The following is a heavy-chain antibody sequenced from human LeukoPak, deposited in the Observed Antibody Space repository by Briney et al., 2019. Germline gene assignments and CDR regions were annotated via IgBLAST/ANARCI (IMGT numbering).Heavy chain of an antibody. D-gene: IGHD3-22*01. V-gene: IGHV3-23*01. CDR2: ISSSGDIT. J-gene: IGHJ4*02. Sequence: GGSLRLSCAASGFTFHNYAMSWVRQAPGKGLEWVSAISSSGDITFYADSVKGRFTISRDNSRYTLYQQMNSLRAEDAAMYYCAKDRPNYHESNGHYYRRNGDYWGQGTLVTVSS. CDR1: GFTFHNYA. CDR3: AKDRPNYHESNGHYYRRNGDY.